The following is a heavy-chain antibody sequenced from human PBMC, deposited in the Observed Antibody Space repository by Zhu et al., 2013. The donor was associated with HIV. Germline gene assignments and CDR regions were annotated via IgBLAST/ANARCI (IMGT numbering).Heavy chain of an antibody. J-gene: IGHJ4*02. CDR2: IYDSGIT. Sequence: QVQLQESGPGLVKPSGTLSLTCAVSGGSIGSTNWWTWVRQPPGKGLEWIGEIYDSGITNYNPSLKSRVIITQDKSKNQISLNLKSVTAADTAIYYCSRAVQERQQLVPWAGNAYFDYWGQGTLVTVSS. CDR3: SRAVQERQQLVPWAGNAYFDY. CDR1: GGSIGSTNW. D-gene: IGHD6-13*01. V-gene: IGHV4-4*02.